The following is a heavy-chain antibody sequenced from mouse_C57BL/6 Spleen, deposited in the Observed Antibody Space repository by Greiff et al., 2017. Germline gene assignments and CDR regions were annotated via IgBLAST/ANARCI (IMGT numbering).Heavy chain of an antibody. D-gene: IGHD2-1*01. Sequence: VQLQQSGPELVKPGASVKIPCKASGYTFTDYNMDWVKQSHGKSLEWIGDINPNNGGTIYNQKFKGKATLTVDKSSSTAYMELRSLTSEDTAVYYCARDPYGNDAMDYWGQGTSVTVSS. CDR2: INPNNGGT. V-gene: IGHV1-18*01. CDR3: ARDPYGNDAMDY. J-gene: IGHJ4*01. CDR1: GYTFTDYN.